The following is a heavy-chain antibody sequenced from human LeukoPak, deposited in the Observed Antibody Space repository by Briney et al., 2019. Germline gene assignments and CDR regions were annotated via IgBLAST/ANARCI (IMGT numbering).Heavy chain of an antibody. Sequence: SETLSLTCTVSGGPISSSSYYWGWIRQPPGKGLEWIASIYYSGSTYYNPSLKSRVTISVDTSKNQFSLKLSSVTAADTAVYYCARVMRDWNEYYYYYMDVWGKGTTVTISS. CDR1: GGPISSSSYY. J-gene: IGHJ6*03. CDR3: ARVMRDWNEYYYYYMDV. CDR2: IYYSGST. V-gene: IGHV4-39*07. D-gene: IGHD1-1*01.